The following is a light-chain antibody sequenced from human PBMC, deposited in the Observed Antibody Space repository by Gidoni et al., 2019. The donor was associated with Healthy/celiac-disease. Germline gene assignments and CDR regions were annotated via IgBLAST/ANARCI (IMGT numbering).Light chain of an antibody. V-gene: IGKV2-28*01. CDR2: VGS. J-gene: IGKJ2*03. Sequence: DIVMTQSPLSLPVTPGEPASISCRSSQSLLHSNGYKYLDWYLQKPGQSPQLLIDVGSNGASGVPDRSSGSGSGADFILIISRVEADDVGVYYRKQALQTPDSFGQXTKLEIK. CDR3: KQALQTPDS. CDR1: QSLLHSNGYKY.